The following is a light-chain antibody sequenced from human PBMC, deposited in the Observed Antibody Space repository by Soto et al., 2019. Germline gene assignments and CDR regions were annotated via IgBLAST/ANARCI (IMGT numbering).Light chain of an antibody. J-gene: IGKJ1*01. CDR1: QSISSW. CDR2: KES. Sequence: DIQMTQSPSPLSASVGDRVTITCRARQSISSWLAWYQQKPGKAPKLLIYKESSLESGVPSRFSGSGSGTEFTLTIRSLHPDDFATDHCQQYNNYPWTFGQGTKVELK. V-gene: IGKV1-5*03. CDR3: QQYNNYPWT.